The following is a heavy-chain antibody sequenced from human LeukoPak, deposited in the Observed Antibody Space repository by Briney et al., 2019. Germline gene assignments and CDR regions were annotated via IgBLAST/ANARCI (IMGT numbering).Heavy chain of an antibody. V-gene: IGHV4-34*01. CDR2: INHSGST. Sequence: SETLSLTCAVYGGSFSGYYWSWIRQPPGGGLEWIGEINHSGSTNYNPPLKSRVTISGDTSKYQFSLKLSSVTAADTAVYFCARVGYSYVINDWSRTGLGAYPTKYYYHMDVWGKGTTVTVSS. CDR3: ARVGYSYVINDWSRTGLGAYPTKYYYHMDV. J-gene: IGHJ6*03. CDR1: GGSFSGYY. D-gene: IGHD5-18*01.